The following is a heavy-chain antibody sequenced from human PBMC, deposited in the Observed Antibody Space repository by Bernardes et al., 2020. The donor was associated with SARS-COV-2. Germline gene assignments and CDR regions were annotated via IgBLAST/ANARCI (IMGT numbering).Heavy chain of an antibody. D-gene: IGHD3-22*01. V-gene: IGHV4-61*01. CDR1: GGSVSSGSYY. Sequence: SETLSLTCTVSGGSVSSGSYYWSWIRQPPGKGLEWIGYIYYSGSTNYNPSLKSRVTISVDTSKNQFSLKLSSVTAADTAVYYCARGPPSYDNSGMTDYWGQGTLVTVSS. CDR2: IYYSGST. J-gene: IGHJ4*02. CDR3: ARGPPSYDNSGMTDY.